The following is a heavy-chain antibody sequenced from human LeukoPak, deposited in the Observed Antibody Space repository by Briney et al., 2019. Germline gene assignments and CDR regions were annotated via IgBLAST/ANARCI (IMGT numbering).Heavy chain of an antibody. D-gene: IGHD2-2*01. V-gene: IGHV1-2*02. CDR2: INPNSGGT. J-gene: IGHJ4*02. CDR3: ATSRYCSSTSCPRFDY. Sequence: ALVKVSCKASGYTFTGYYMHWVRQAPGQGLEWMGWINPNSGGTNYAQKFQGRVTMTRDTSISTAYMELSRLRSGDTAVYYCATSRYCSSTSCPRFDYWGQGTLVTVSS. CDR1: GYTFTGYY.